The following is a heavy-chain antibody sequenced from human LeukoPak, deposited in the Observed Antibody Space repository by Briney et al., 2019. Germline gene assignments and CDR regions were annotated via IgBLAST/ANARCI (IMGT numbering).Heavy chain of an antibody. D-gene: IGHD5-24*01. CDR2: ISSSSSYI. CDR3: ARAGGWLQYPSRGDAFDI. CDR1: GFTFSSYS. V-gene: IGHV3-21*01. Sequence: PGGSLRLSCAASGFTFSSYSMNWVRQAPGKGLEWVSSISSSSSYIYYADSVKGRFTISRDNAKNSLYLQMNSLRAEDTAVYYCARAGGWLQYPSRGDAFDIWGQGTMVTVSS. J-gene: IGHJ3*02.